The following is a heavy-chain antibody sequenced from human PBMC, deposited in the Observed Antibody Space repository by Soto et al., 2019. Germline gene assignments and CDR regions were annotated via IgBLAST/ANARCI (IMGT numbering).Heavy chain of an antibody. CDR1: GGTFSSYA. J-gene: IGHJ4*02. V-gene: IGHV1-69*13. CDR2: IIPIFGTA. D-gene: IGHD3-22*01. CDR3: ARSASGVVDLLYYYFDY. Sequence: SVKVSCKASGGTFSSYAISWVRQAPGQGLEWMGGIIPIFGTANYAQKFQGRVTITADESTSTAYMELSSLRSEDTAVYYCARSASGVVDLLYYYFDYWGQGTLVTVSS.